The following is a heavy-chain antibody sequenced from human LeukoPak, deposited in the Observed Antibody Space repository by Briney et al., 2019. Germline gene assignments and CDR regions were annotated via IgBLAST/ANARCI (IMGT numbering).Heavy chain of an antibody. CDR2: IIPIFGTA. CDR1: GGTFSSYA. J-gene: IGHJ4*02. V-gene: IGHV1-69*01. Sequence: SVKVSCKASGGTFSSYAISWVRQAPGQGLEWMGGIIPIFGTANYAQKFQGRVTITADESTSTAYMELSSLRSEDTAVYYCARDIGYGSGSLDLDYWGQGALVTVSS. D-gene: IGHD3-10*01. CDR3: ARDIGYGSGSLDLDY.